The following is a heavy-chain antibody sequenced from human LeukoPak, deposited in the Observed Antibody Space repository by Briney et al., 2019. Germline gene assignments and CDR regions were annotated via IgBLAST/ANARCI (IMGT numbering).Heavy chain of an antibody. D-gene: IGHD3-16*02. V-gene: IGHV1-18*01. Sequence: EASVKVSCKASGYTFTSYGISWVRQAPGQGLEWMGWISACNGNTNYAQKLQGRVTMTTDTSTSTAYMELRSLRSDDTAVYYCARVLITFGGVFVDIDPWGQGTLVTVSS. CDR3: ARVLITFGGVFVDIDP. CDR2: ISACNGNT. CDR1: GYTFTSYG. J-gene: IGHJ5*02.